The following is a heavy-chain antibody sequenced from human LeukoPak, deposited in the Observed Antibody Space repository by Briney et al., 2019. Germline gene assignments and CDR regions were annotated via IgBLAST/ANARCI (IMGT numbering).Heavy chain of an antibody. CDR1: GFTFSSYE. Sequence: GGSLRLSCAASGFTFSSYEMNWVRQAPGKGLEWVSYISSSGSTIYYAGSVKGRFTISRDNAENSLYLQMNSLRAEDTAVYYCARWERREIYGMDVWGKGTTVTVSS. J-gene: IGHJ6*04. CDR2: ISSSGSTI. CDR3: ARWERREIYGMDV. D-gene: IGHD1-26*01. V-gene: IGHV3-48*03.